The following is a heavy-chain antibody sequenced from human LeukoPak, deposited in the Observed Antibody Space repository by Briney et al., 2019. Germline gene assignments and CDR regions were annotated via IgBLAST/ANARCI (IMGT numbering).Heavy chain of an antibody. Sequence: ASVKVSCKASGYTFTSYGISWVRQAPGQGLEWMGWISAYNGNTNYAQELQGRVTMTTDTSTSTAYMELRSLRSDDTAVYYCARALRNIRYYYDSSGYYYGGYFDYWGQGTLVTVSS. D-gene: IGHD3-22*01. CDR2: ISAYNGNT. V-gene: IGHV1-18*01. CDR3: ARALRNIRYYYDSSGYYYGGYFDY. J-gene: IGHJ4*02. CDR1: GYTFTSYG.